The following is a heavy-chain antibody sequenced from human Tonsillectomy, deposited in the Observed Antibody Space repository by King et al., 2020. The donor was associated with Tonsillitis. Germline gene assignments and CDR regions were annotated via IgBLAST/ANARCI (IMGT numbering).Heavy chain of an antibody. V-gene: IGHV4-39*07. J-gene: IGHJ5*02. CDR2: ILHSGTT. D-gene: IGHD2-8*02. Sequence: QLQESGPGLVKPSETLSLSCSVSGDSIRTDNYLWGWIRQPPGQGLEWIGSILHSGTTYYNPSLRSRVTISVDTSKYRFSLKVRSVTAADTAVYYCARHPIWWSDRRSVWFDPWGQGTLVTVSS. CDR3: ARHPIWWSDRRSVWFDP. CDR1: GDSIRTDNYL.